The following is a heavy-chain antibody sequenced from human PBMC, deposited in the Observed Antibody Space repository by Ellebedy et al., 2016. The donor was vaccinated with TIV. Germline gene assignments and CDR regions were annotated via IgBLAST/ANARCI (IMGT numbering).Heavy chain of an antibody. D-gene: IGHD1-1*01. CDR1: GGTFSNSV. Sequence: AASVKVSCKASGGTFSNSVFSWVRQAPGQGLEWMGGIIPFFGTANYPQKFQGRVTITADESTRTAYMELSSLRSEDTAVYFWAREREIEATGGRGAFDIWGQGTMVTVSS. CDR3: AREREIEATGGRGAFDI. CDR2: IIPFFGTA. V-gene: IGHV1-69*13. J-gene: IGHJ3*02.